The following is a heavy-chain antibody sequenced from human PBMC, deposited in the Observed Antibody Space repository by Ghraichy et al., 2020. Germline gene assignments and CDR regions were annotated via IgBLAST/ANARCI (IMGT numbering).Heavy chain of an antibody. J-gene: IGHJ4*02. Sequence: GGSLRLSCAASGFSFRNSGMHWVRQASGKGLEWVAVISYDGTNIYYADSVKGRFTISRDNSKNTLYLQMHSLRAEDAAVYYCAKDLRYCSGGSCYVRSYFDYWGQGTLVTVSS. CDR2: ISYDGTNI. CDR1: GFSFRNSG. D-gene: IGHD2-15*01. CDR3: AKDLRYCSGGSCYVRSYFDY. V-gene: IGHV3-30*18.